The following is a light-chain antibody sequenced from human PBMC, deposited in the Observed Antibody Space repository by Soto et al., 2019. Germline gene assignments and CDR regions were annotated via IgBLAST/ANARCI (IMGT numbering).Light chain of an antibody. V-gene: IGKV3-20*01. CDR1: ETVIINY. J-gene: IGKJ1*01. Sequence: EIVLTQSPGTLSLSPGDTATLSCRASETVIINYLAWYQQKPGQSPRLLIYGASSRATGIPDRFSGSGSGTDFTLTISRLEPEDFAVYYCKQYGSSTTTFGQGTKVDIK. CDR3: KQYGSSTTT. CDR2: GAS.